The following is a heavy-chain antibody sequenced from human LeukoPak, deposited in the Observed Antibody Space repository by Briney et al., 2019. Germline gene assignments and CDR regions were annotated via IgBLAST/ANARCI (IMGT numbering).Heavy chain of an antibody. V-gene: IGHV4-59*01. CDR1: GGYFSGYY. CDR3: ARTGYWCSSTSCLYYFDY. D-gene: IGHD2-2*01. J-gene: IGHJ4*02. CDR2: IYYSGST. Sequence: PSETLSLTCAVYGGYFSGYYWSWIRQPPGKGLEWIGYIYYSGSTNYNPSLKSRVTISVDTSKNQFSLKLSSVTAADTAVYYCARTGYWCSSTSCLYYFDYWGQGTLVTVSS.